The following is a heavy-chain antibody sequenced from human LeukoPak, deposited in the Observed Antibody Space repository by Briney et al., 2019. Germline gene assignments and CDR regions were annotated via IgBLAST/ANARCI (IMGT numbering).Heavy chain of an antibody. CDR2: IYTSGST. J-gene: IGHJ5*02. CDR1: GGSISSGSYY. Sequence: SETLSLTCTVSGGSISSGSYYWSWIRRPAGKGLEWIGRIYTSGSTNYNPSLKSRVTISVDTSKNQFSLKLSSVTAADTAVYYCAREIVVVPAATNTYGEYWFDPWGQGTLVTVSS. D-gene: IGHD2-2*01. CDR3: AREIVVVPAATNTYGEYWFDP. V-gene: IGHV4-61*02.